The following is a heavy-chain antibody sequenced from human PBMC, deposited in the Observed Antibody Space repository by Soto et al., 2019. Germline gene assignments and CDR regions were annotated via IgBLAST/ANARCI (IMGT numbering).Heavy chain of an antibody. D-gene: IGHD2-2*01. CDR3: ARGREYCSSTSCEVGYYFDY. Sequence: QVQLQQWGAGLLKPSETLSLTCAVYGGSFSGYYWSWIRQPPGKGLEWIGEINHSGSTNYNPSLKSRVTISVDTSKNQFSLKLSSVTAADTAVYYCARGREYCSSTSCEVGYYFDYWGQGTLVTVSS. J-gene: IGHJ4*02. CDR1: GGSFSGYY. CDR2: INHSGST. V-gene: IGHV4-34*01.